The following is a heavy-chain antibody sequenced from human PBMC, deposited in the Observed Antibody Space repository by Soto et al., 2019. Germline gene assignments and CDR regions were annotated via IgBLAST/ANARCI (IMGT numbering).Heavy chain of an antibody. Sequence: EVQLVESGGGLVQPGGSLRLSCAASGFTFSSYWMHWVRQAPGKGLVWVSRINSDGSSTSYADSVKGRFTISRDNAKNTLYLKMNSLRAEDTAVYYCAREFSSSWYSGDIDPWGQGTLVTVSS. V-gene: IGHV3-74*01. CDR3: AREFSSSWYSGDIDP. J-gene: IGHJ5*02. CDR2: INSDGSST. D-gene: IGHD6-13*01. CDR1: GFTFSSYW.